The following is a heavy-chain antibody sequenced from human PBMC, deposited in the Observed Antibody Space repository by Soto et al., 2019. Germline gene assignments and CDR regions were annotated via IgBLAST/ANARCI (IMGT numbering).Heavy chain of an antibody. CDR2: ISVFTGNT. J-gene: IGHJ4*02. CDR3: ARDQGQDTRWYSFDY. Sequence: QILLVQSGPEVKKPGASVKVSCKPSGYPFTSYGFIWARQAPGQGLEWMGWISVFTGNTHYAQKFQGRVTLTTDTSTSTAYMELRSLRSDDTAIYYCARDQGQDTRWYSFDYWGQGTLVTVSS. CDR1: GYPFTSYG. V-gene: IGHV1-18*04. D-gene: IGHD6-13*01.